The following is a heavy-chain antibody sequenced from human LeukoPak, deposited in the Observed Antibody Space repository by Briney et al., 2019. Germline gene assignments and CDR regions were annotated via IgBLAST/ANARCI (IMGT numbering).Heavy chain of an antibody. Sequence: SVKVSCKASGGTFSSYAISWVRQAPGQGLEWMGGIIPIFGTANYAQKFQGRVTITADESTSTAYMELSSLRSEDTAVYYCARDRRDRDFWSGILDAFGIWGQGTMVTVSS. CDR2: IIPIFGTA. J-gene: IGHJ3*02. CDR1: GGTFSSYA. V-gene: IGHV1-69*13. CDR3: ARDRRDRDFWSGILDAFGI. D-gene: IGHD3-3*01.